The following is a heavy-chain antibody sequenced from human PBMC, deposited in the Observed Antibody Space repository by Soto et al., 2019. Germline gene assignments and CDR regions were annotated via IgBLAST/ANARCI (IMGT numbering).Heavy chain of an antibody. CDR2: ISAYNGNT. D-gene: IGHD5-12*01. CDR3: ARDSVDNWNPRFWQGYSGYDFNY. Sequence: ASVKVSCKASGYTFTSYGISWVRQAPGQGLEWMGWISAYNGNTNYAQKLQGRVTMTTDTSTSTAYMELRSLRSDDTAVYYCARDSVDNWNPRFWQGYSGYDFNYWGQGTLVTVSS. V-gene: IGHV1-18*01. CDR1: GYTFTSYG. J-gene: IGHJ4*02.